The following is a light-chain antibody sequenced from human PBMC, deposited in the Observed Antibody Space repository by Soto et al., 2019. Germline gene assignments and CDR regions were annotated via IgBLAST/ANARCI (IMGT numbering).Light chain of an antibody. V-gene: IGLV2-14*01. CDR2: DVS. CDR3: SSYTRSSTLA. J-gene: IGLJ2*01. CDR1: SSDVGGYNY. Sequence: QSALTQPASVSGSPGQSITISCTGTSSDVGGYNYVSWYQQHPGKAPKLMIYDVSNRPSGVSNRFSGSKSGNTASLTISGLQAEDEADYYCSSYTRSSTLAIAGGTQLTVL.